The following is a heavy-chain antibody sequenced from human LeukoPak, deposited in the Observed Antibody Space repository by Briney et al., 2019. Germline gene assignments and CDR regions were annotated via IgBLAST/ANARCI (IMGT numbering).Heavy chain of an antibody. V-gene: IGHV4-30-2*01. J-gene: IGHJ2*01. D-gene: IGHD6-13*01. CDR3: ARYSSTWPYWYFDL. CDR2: ISRSGST. Sequence: SETLSLTCAVSGGSDSSGAYSWSWIRQPPGKGLEWIGYISRSGSTYYKPSLKSRVTISVDRSRDQFSLKLTSVTAADTAVYYCARYSSTWPYWYFDLWGRGTLVTVSS. CDR1: GGSDSSGAYS.